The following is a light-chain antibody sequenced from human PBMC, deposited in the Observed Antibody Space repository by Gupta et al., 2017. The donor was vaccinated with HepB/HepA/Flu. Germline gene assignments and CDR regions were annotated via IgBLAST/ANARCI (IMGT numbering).Light chain of an antibody. V-gene: IGKV2D-29*01. CDR2: EVS. J-gene: IGKJ2*02. CDR1: QSRLHSDGNTY. Sequence: VMTQTPFSLSVTPGQPASMSCKSSQSRLHSDGNTYLGWYLQRPGQPPQLLIYEVSKRFPGVPDRFSGSGSGTDFTLKISRGEAEDVGLYYCRQIRDLPPCICGQGTRMEIK. CDR3: RQIRDLPPCI.